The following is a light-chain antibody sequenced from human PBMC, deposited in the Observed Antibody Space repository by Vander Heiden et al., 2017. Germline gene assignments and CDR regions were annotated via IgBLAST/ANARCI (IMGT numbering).Light chain of an antibody. CDR1: SSDVDGYNY. J-gene: IGLJ2*01. V-gene: IGLV2-14*01. CDR3: SSYTISSTLV. CDR2: DVS. Sequence: HSALTQPASVSGSPGQAITISCTGTSSDVDGYNYFSWHQQHPGKAPKLMNNDVSPRPAGVSYRFSGSESGNTAALTISGLQAEDEADYYGSSYTISSTLVFGGGTRLTVL.